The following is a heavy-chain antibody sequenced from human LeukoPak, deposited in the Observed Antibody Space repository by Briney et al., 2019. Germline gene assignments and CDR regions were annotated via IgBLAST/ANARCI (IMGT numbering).Heavy chain of an antibody. CDR1: GFTFSSYG. D-gene: IGHD4-23*01. Sequence: PGGSLRLSCAASGFTFSSYGMHWVRQAPGKGLEWVAVMWYDGSNKYYADSVKGRFTISRDNSKNTLYLQMNSLRAEDTAVYYCAKDGYGGNSGGFDYWGQGTLVTVSS. CDR3: AKDGYGGNSGGFDY. V-gene: IGHV3-33*06. CDR2: MWYDGSNK. J-gene: IGHJ4*02.